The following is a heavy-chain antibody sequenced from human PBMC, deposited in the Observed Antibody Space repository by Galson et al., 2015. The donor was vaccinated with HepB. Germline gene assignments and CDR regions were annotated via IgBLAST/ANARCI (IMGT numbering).Heavy chain of an antibody. CDR2: TYYSGGT. V-gene: IGHV4-59*01. CDR3: ARSGNPSPGYYYGMDV. Sequence: SENPSLTRTVSGGPLRSFYLGWIPPPPGEGTEWIWDTYYSGGTNYNPSLKSRVTISVDTSKNQFSLKLSSVTAADTAVYYCARSGNPSPGYYYGMDVWGQGTTVTVSS. CDR1: GGPLRSFY. J-gene: IGHJ6*02. D-gene: IGHD4-23*01.